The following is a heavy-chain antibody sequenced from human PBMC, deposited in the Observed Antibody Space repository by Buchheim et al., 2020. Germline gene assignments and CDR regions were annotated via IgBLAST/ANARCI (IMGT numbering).Heavy chain of an antibody. CDR1: GFTFSTYA. V-gene: IGHV3-30*04. Sequence: QVQLVESGGGVVQPGRSLRLSCAASGFTFSTYAMHWVRQAPGKGLEWVAIISKDGGNKSYADSVKGRFTISRDNSKNKLYLKMNSLRAEDTAVYFCARERDYTNADAFDIWGQGT. J-gene: IGHJ3*02. D-gene: IGHD4-11*01. CDR2: ISKDGGNK. CDR3: ARERDYTNADAFDI.